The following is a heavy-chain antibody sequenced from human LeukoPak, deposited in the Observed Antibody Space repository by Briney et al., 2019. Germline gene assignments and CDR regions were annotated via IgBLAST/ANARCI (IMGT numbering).Heavy chain of an antibody. CDR2: INHSGST. CDR1: GGSFSGYY. Sequence: SETLSLTCAVYGGSFSGYYWSWIRQPPGKGLEWIGEINHSGSTNYNPSLKSRVTISVDTSKNQFSLKLSPVTAADTAVYYCASFVGVSHHGDPHYYYYMDVWGKGTTVIVSS. D-gene: IGHD2-21*02. J-gene: IGHJ6*03. V-gene: IGHV4-34*01. CDR3: ASFVGVSHHGDPHYYYYMDV.